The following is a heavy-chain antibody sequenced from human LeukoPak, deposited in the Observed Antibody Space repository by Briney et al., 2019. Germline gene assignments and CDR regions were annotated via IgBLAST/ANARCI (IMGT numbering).Heavy chain of an antibody. V-gene: IGHV4-34*01. J-gene: IGHJ5*02. D-gene: IGHD3-3*01. CDR3: ARGGRYYDFWSVSNRFDP. CDR1: GGSFSGYY. CDR2: INHSGST. Sequence: SETLSLTCAVYGGSFSGYYWSWIRQPPGKGLEWIGEINHSGSTNYNPSLKSRVTISVDTSKNQFSPKLSSVTAADTAVYYCARGGRYYDFWSVSNRFDPWGQGTLVTVSS.